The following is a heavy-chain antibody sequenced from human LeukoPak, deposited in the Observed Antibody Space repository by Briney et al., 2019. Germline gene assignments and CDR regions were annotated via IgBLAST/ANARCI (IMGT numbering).Heavy chain of an antibody. D-gene: IGHD6-19*01. CDR3: AQDLPADPGWGWYRVRFIFHS. J-gene: IGHJ4*02. CDR1: GFSFSDYA. Sequence: GGSLRLSCAVSGFSFSDYAMNWVREAPGKGLEWVAVIADDGSNQYFANSVKGRVAISRDNSKDTVYLHMNGVRAEDTAIYFCAQDLPADPGWGWYRVRFIFHSWGQGTLVTVS. V-gene: IGHV3-30*18. CDR2: IADDGSNQ.